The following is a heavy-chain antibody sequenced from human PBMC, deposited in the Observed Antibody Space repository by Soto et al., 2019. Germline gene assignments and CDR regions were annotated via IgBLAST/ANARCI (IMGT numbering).Heavy chain of an antibody. CDR1: GFTFSRYA. CDR2: ISRDGTNK. D-gene: IGHD3-10*01. CDR3: ARSRSGAVADSFDF. Sequence: QVQVVESGGGVVQPGRSLRLSCAASGFTFSRYAIHWVRQAPGKGLEWVAVISRDGTNKYYVDSVKGRFTISRDNSRNTLYLQMNSLSHEDAAVYYCARSRSGAVADSFDFWGQVTLVTVSS. J-gene: IGHJ4*02. V-gene: IGHV3-30*04.